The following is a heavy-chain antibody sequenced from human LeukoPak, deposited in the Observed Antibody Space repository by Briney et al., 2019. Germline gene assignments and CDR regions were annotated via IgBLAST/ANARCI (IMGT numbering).Heavy chain of an antibody. CDR2: ISASSNFI. CDR3: ARPATGYCSSAGCHWDS. V-gene: IGHV3-21*01. D-gene: IGHD2-2*01. Sequence: GGSLRLSCAASGVTVSSNYMSWVRQAPGKGLEWVSSISASSNFIHYAESVRGRFTISRDNAKNSLYLQMNSLGAQDTAVYYCARPATGYCSSAGCHWDSWGQGTLVTVSS. CDR1: GVTVSSNY. J-gene: IGHJ4*02.